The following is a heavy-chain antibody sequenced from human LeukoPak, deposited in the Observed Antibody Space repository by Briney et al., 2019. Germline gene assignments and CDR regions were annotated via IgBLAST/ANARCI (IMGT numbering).Heavy chain of an antibody. Sequence: GGSLRLSCTTSGFNFGDYAMTWVRQPPGKGLEWVGFIRSKIYGGTPEYAASVKGRFTISRDDSKGVAYLQMNSLKTEDTAVYYCTRDQTPYYWGQGTLVTVAS. CDR1: GFNFGDYA. J-gene: IGHJ4*02. V-gene: IGHV3-49*04. CDR3: TRDQTPYY. CDR2: IRSKIYGGTP.